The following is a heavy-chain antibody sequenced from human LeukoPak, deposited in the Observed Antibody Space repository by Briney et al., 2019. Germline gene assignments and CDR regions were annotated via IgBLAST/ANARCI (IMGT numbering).Heavy chain of an antibody. Sequence: SVKVSCKASGGTFSSYAISWVRQAPGQGLEWMGGIIPIFGTANYAQKFQGRVTITADESTSTAYMELSSLRSEDTAVYYCASVPATVVTSHAFDIWGQGTMVTVSS. J-gene: IGHJ3*02. CDR1: GGTFSSYA. CDR3: ASVPATVVTSHAFDI. V-gene: IGHV1-69*13. D-gene: IGHD4-23*01. CDR2: IIPIFGTA.